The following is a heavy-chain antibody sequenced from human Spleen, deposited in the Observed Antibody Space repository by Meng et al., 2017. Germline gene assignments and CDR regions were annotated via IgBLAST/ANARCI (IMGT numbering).Heavy chain of an antibody. Sequence: GSLRLSCTVSGGSISTSSYYWVWIRHPPGKGLEWIGSIKYSGDSYSNPSLKSRVTIFFDAYNNQDSLNLNSVTAADTAVYYCARDRLGVRGTVPSYYYGMDVWGQGTTVTVSS. CDR2: IKYSGDS. D-gene: IGHD3-10*01. J-gene: IGHJ6*02. V-gene: IGHV4-39*07. CDR1: GGSISTSSYY. CDR3: ARDRLGVRGTVPSYYYGMDV.